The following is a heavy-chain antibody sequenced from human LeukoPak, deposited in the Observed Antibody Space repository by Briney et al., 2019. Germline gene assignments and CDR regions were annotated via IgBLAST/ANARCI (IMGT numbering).Heavy chain of an antibody. Sequence: GGSLRLSRAASVFTFISYVMHWVRQAPGKGLEWVAVIWYDGSNKYYADSLKDRFTISIDNPKNTLYLQMNRLTANDTPVYFCAKPGGVQLPFHYWGQGTLVSVSS. CDR2: IWYDGSNK. CDR3: AKPGGVQLPFHY. V-gene: IGHV3-33*06. D-gene: IGHD2-2*01. CDR1: VFTFISYV. J-gene: IGHJ4*02.